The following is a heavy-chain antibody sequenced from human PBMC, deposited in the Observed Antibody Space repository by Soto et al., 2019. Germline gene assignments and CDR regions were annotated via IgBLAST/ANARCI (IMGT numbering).Heavy chain of an antibody. Sequence: SETLSLTCTVSGGSISSYYWSWIRQPPGKGLEWIGYIYYSGSTNYNPSLKSRVTISVDTSKNQFSLKLSSVTAADTAVYYCAGLGTYGDYYFDYWGQGTLVTVS. V-gene: IGHV4-59*08. CDR2: IYYSGST. J-gene: IGHJ4*02. CDR3: AGLGTYGDYYFDY. D-gene: IGHD4-17*01. CDR1: GGSISSYY.